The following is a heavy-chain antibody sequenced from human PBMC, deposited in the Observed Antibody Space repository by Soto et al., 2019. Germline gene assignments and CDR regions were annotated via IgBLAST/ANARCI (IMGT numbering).Heavy chain of an antibody. D-gene: IGHD2-15*01. CDR1: GGSISSGGYY. CDR3: ARDERGSGIWFDP. J-gene: IGHJ5*02. Sequence: QVPLQEAGPGLVKPSQTLSLTCTVSGGSISSGGYYWGWIRQHPGKGLEWIGYIYYSGSTYYNPSLKSRVTISVDTSKNQFSLKLSSVTAADTAVYYCARDERGSGIWFDPWGQGTLVTVSS. V-gene: IGHV4-31*03. CDR2: IYYSGST.